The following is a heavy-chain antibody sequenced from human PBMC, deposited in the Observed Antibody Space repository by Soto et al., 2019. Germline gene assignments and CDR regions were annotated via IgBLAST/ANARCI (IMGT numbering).Heavy chain of an antibody. CDR2: INGDGTEK. CDR1: GFTFSTYW. CDR3: ALGLYTGRPHFLY. D-gene: IGHD5-12*01. J-gene: IGHJ4*02. Sequence: GGSLRLACAASGFTFSTYWMTWVRQAPGKGLEWVANINGDGTEKNYVDSVKGRFTISRDNAKKSLYLEINSLRTEDTAVFYCALGLYTGRPHFLYWGRGTPVTVSS. V-gene: IGHV3-7*05.